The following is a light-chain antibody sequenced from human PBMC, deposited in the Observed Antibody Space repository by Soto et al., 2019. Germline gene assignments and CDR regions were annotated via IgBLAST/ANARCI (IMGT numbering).Light chain of an antibody. V-gene: IGKV3-15*01. J-gene: IGKJ5*01. CDR3: QQRQYWPPIT. CDR1: QSVSSS. CDR2: GAS. Sequence: EIVMTQSPATLSVSPGERATLSCRASQSVSSSLAWYQHKPGQAPRLLIYGASTRATGIPARFSGSGSGTDFTLTISSLEPEDFAIYYCQQRQYWPPITFGQGTRLEI.